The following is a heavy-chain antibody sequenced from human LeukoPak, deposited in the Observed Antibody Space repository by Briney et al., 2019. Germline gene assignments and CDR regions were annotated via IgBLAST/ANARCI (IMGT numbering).Heavy chain of an antibody. J-gene: IGHJ6*02. CDR3: AKLMKEGYYYYYGMDV. Sequence: PSETLSLTCAVYGGSFSGYYWSWIRQPPGKGLEWIGEINHSGSTDYNPSLKSRVTISVDTSKNQFSLKLSPVTAADTAVYYCAKLMKEGYYYYYGMDVWGQGTTVTVSS. V-gene: IGHV4-34*01. CDR1: GGSFSGYY. CDR2: INHSGST.